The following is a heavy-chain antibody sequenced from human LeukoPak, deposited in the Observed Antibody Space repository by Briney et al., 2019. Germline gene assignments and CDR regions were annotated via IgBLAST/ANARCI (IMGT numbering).Heavy chain of an antibody. CDR1: GGSFSGYY. D-gene: IGHD4-23*01. J-gene: IGHJ4*02. CDR3: AGVRSTVGWRSFDY. Sequence: SETLSLTCAVYGGSFSGYYWSWIRQPPGKGLEWIGEINRSGSTNYNPSLKSRVTISVDTPKNQFSLKLSSVTAADTAVYYCAGVRSTVGWRSFDYWGQGILVTVSS. V-gene: IGHV4-34*01. CDR2: INRSGST.